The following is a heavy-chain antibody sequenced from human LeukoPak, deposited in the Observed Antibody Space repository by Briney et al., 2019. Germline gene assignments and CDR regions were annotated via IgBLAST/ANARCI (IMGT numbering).Heavy chain of an antibody. CDR1: GFTFSSYA. Sequence: GGSLRLSCAASGFTFSSYAMSWVRQAPGKGLEWVSAISGSGGSTYYADSVKGRFTISRDNSKNTLYLQMNSLRAEDTAVYYCAKDACSGGSCYSVYYYYYGMDVWGKGTTVTVSS. CDR2: ISGSGGST. D-gene: IGHD2-15*01. CDR3: AKDACSGGSCYSVYYYYYGMDV. V-gene: IGHV3-23*01. J-gene: IGHJ6*04.